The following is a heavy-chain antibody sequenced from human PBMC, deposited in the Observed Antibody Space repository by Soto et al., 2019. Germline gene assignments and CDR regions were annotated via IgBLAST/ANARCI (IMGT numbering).Heavy chain of an antibody. V-gene: IGHV4-34*01. D-gene: IGHD6-25*01. Sequence: SETLSLTCAVYGGSFSAYYWSWIRQPPGKGLEWIGEINHSGGTSYNPSLKSRVTISVDTSKSQFSLKLTSVTAADRAVYYCARGSVDTVDSSAPQGWFDPWGQGTLVTVSS. CDR1: GGSFSAYY. CDR2: INHSGGT. J-gene: IGHJ5*02. CDR3: ARGSVDTVDSSAPQGWFDP.